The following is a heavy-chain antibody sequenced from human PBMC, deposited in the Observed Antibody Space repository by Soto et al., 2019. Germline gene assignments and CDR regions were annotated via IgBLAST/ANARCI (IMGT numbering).Heavy chain of an antibody. CDR1: GGPFTNHA. Sequence: QVQLVQSGAEVKTPGSSVKVSCKTSGGPFTNHAINWVRQAPGQGLEWVGLVIPTLATADYAQKFQGRVTMTADEVTNTAYMELSSLRSDDTGVYYCASDYGAIEAVDIWGQGTLVTVSS. D-gene: IGHD4-17*01. J-gene: IGHJ3*02. CDR2: VIPTLATA. V-gene: IGHV1-69*01. CDR3: ASDYGAIEAVDI.